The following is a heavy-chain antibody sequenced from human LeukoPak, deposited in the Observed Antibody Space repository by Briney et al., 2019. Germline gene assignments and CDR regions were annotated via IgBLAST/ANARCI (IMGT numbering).Heavy chain of an antibody. CDR3: ARDLYGDYGFSSIDY. D-gene: IGHD4-17*01. CDR2: ISSSSSYI. J-gene: IGHJ4*02. Sequence: GGSLRLSCAASGFTFSSYSMNWVRKAPGKGLEWVSSISSSSSYIYYADSVKGRFTISRDNAKNSLYLQMNSLRAEDTAVYYCARDLYGDYGFSSIDYWGQGTLVTVSS. V-gene: IGHV3-21*01. CDR1: GFTFSSYS.